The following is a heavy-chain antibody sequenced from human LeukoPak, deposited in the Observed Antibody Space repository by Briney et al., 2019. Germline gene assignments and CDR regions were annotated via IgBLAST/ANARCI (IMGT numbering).Heavy chain of an antibody. CDR2: IYRGDYT. J-gene: IGHJ4*02. CDR3: ARASPSTTGSDS. CDR1: GFTVSTNH. V-gene: IGHV3-66*01. D-gene: IGHD1-7*01. Sequence: GRSLRLSCAASGFTVSTNHMSWVRQAPGKGLEWVSVIYRGDYTSYADSVKGRFTISRDNSKNTLYLQMNSLRAEDTAVYYCARASPSTTGSDSWGQGTLVTVSS.